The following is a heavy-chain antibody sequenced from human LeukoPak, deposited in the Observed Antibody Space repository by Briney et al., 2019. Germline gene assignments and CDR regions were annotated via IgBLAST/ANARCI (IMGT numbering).Heavy chain of an antibody. CDR3: AKSLTGYFRGFDC. CDR2: ISGSGGGT. D-gene: IGHD3-9*01. J-gene: IGHJ4*02. Sequence: PGGSLRLSCAASGFTFSTYAVSWVRQAPGKGLEWVSAISGSGGGTFYANSLKGRFTISRDNSRDTLYLQMNSLRAEDTAVYYCAKSLTGYFRGFDCWGQGTVVTVSS. V-gene: IGHV3-23*01. CDR1: GFTFSTYA.